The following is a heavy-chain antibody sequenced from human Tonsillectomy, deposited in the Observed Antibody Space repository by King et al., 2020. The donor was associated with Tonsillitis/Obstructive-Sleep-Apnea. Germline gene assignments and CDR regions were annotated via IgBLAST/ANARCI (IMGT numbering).Heavy chain of an antibody. D-gene: IGHD5-12*01. CDR1: GFSFSDYY. Sequence: VQLVESGGGLVKPGGSLRLSCAAYGFSFSDYYMNWIRQAPGKGLEWVSYIDSISSYTNYADSVKGRFTISRDNAKNSLYLQMNSLRSEDTAVYYCARPYSGDDYYFDYWGQGTLVTVSS. CDR3: ARPYSGDDYYFDY. V-gene: IGHV3-11*05. CDR2: IDSISSYT. J-gene: IGHJ4*02.